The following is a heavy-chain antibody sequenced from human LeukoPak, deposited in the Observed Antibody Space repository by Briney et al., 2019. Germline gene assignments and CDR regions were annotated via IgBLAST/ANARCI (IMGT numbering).Heavy chain of an antibody. V-gene: IGHV4-61*02. D-gene: IGHD3-22*01. CDR2: IYTSGST. CDR1: GNSISSGDNY. Sequence: SETLPLTCTVSGNSISSGDNYWSWIRQPAGKGLEWIGRIYTSGSTNYNPSLKSRVTISGDTSKNQFSLRLSSVTAADTAVYYCARASYSYDINGWVPFDYWGQGTLVTVSS. J-gene: IGHJ4*02. CDR3: ARASYSYDINGWVPFDY.